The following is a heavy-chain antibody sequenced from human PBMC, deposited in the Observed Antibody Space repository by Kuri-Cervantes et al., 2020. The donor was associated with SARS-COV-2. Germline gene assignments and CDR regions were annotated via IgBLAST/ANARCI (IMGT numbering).Heavy chain of an antibody. CDR1: GFTFSSYA. CDR3: ARDSIVVVVAATYSYYYGMDV. D-gene: IGHD2-15*01. CDR2: ISYDGSNK. J-gene: IGHJ6*02. Sequence: SLKISCAASGFTFSSYAMHWVRQAPGKGLEWVAVISYDGSNKYYADSVKGRFTISRDNSKNTLYLQMNSLRAEDTAVYYCARDSIVVVVAATYSYYYGMDVWGQGTTVTVSS. V-gene: IGHV3-30-3*01.